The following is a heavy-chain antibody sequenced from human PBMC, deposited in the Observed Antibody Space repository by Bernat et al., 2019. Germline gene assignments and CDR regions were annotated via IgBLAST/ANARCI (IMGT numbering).Heavy chain of an antibody. CDR3: ARDNPLDYGDYVGY. D-gene: IGHD4-17*01. J-gene: IGHJ4*02. Sequence: EVQLVESGGGLVQPGGSLRLSCAASGFTFSSYWMSWVRQAPGKGLEWVANIKQDGSEKYYVDSVKGRCTISRDNAKNSLYLQMNSLRAEDTAVYYCARDNPLDYGDYVGYWGQGTLVTASS. CDR2: IKQDGSEK. CDR1: GFTFSSYW. V-gene: IGHV3-7*01.